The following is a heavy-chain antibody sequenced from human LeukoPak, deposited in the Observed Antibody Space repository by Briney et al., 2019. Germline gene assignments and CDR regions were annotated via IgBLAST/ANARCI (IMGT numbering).Heavy chain of an antibody. CDR3: ARTYCSSTSCLGSNYYYYYYMDV. CDR2: IYPGDSDT. J-gene: IGHJ6*03. D-gene: IGHD2-2*01. Sequence: GESLKISCKGSGYSFTSYWIGWVRQMPGKGLEWMGIIYPGDSDTRYSPSFQGQVTISADTSISTAYLQWSSLKASDTAMYYCARTYCSSTSCLGSNYYYYYYMDVWGKGTTVTVSS. V-gene: IGHV5-51*01. CDR1: GYSFTSYW.